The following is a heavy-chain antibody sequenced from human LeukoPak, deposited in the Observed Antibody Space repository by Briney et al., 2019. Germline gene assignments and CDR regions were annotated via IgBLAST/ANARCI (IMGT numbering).Heavy chain of an antibody. V-gene: IGHV4-59*12. CDR2: IYYSGST. CDR1: GGSISSYY. D-gene: IGHD6-13*01. Sequence: SETLSLTCTVSGGSISSYYWSWIRQPPGKGLEWIGYIYYSGSTNYNPSLKSRVTISVDTSKNQFSPKLSSVTAADTAVYYCARDVVAAAGSWDYWGQGTLVTVSS. CDR3: ARDVVAAAGSWDY. J-gene: IGHJ4*02.